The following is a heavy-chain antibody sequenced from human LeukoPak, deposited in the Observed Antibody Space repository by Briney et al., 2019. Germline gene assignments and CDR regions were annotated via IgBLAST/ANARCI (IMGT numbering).Heavy chain of an antibody. CDR3: ARGGSGWLLGY. V-gene: IGHV4-38-2*01. D-gene: IGHD6-19*01. Sequence: TASETLSLTCAVSGYSISSGYYWGWIRQPPGKGLEWIGSIYHSGSTYYNPSLKSRVTISVDTSKNQFSLKLSSVTAADTAVYYCARGGSGWLLGYWGQGTLVTVSS. J-gene: IGHJ4*02. CDR2: IYHSGST. CDR1: GYSISSGYY.